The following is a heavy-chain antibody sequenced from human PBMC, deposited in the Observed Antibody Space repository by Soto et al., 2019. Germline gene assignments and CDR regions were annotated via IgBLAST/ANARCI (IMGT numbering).Heavy chain of an antibody. D-gene: IGHD3-22*01. CDR1: GYAFTSYG. CDR2: LSAYTGNT. Sequence: ASVKVSCKASGYAFTSYGISWVRQAPGQGLEWMGWLSAYTGNTNYAQELQGRVTMTTDTSTSTAYMELRSLRSDDTAVYYCARDAYYDSSGYDGWFDPWGQGTLVTVS. J-gene: IGHJ5*02. V-gene: IGHV1-18*01. CDR3: ARDAYYDSSGYDGWFDP.